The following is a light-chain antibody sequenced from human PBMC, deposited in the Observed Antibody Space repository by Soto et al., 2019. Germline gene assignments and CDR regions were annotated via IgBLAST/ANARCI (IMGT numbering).Light chain of an antibody. CDR2: EVS. J-gene: IGKJ2*01. V-gene: IGKV2D-29*01. CDR1: QSLLHTNGKTY. CDR3: MQSTQLPPT. Sequence: IVVAQTPLSLSVTPGQPASISCKSSQSLLHTNGKTYFYWYMQKAGQPPQLLIYEVSNRLSGVXDXXSGSGSGTDFTLKISRVEAEDVGVYYCMQSTQLPPTFGQGTKLEIK.